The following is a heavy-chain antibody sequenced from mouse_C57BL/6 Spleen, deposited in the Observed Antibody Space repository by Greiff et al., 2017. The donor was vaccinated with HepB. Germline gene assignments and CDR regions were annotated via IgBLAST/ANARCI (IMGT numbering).Heavy chain of an antibody. CDR2: IDPSDSYT. Sequence: QVQLQQPGAELVMPGASVKLSCKASGYTFTSYWMHWVKQRPGQGLEWIGEIDPSDSYTNYNQKFKGKSTVTVDKSSSTAYMQLSSLTSEDSAVYYCARSLYYYGLDYWGQGTTLTVSS. J-gene: IGHJ2*01. CDR1: GYTFTSYW. CDR3: ARSLYYYGLDY. D-gene: IGHD1-1*01. V-gene: IGHV1-69*01.